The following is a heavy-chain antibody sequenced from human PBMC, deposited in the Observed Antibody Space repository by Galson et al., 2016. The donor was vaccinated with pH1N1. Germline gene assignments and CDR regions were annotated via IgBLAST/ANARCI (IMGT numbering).Heavy chain of an antibody. Sequence: SCKAAGYSVTRYYMHWVRQAPGQGLEWMGIIDPSGGTTTYSQKFQGRIILTRDTSTNSVHMELTTLRPDDSATYFCARRYYFDYWGQGTLVTVSS. J-gene: IGHJ4*02. CDR2: IDPSGGTT. V-gene: IGHV1-46*01. CDR3: ARRYYFDY. CDR1: GYSVTRYY.